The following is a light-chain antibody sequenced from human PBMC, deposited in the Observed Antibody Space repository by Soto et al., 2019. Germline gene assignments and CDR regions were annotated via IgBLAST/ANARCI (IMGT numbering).Light chain of an antibody. J-gene: IGKJ1*01. CDR3: QQYDRYWT. CDR2: KAS. V-gene: IGKV1-5*03. CDR1: QRISSW. Sequence: DIQMTQSPSTLSASVGDRVTITCRASQRISSWLAWYQQKPGNAPDLLIYKASNLESGVPSRFSGSGSGTEFTLTITSLRPVDFATYYFQQYDRYWTFGKGNTVEIK.